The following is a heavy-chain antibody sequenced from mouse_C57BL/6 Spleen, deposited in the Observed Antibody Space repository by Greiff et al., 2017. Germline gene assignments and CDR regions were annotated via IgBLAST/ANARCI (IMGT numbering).Heavy chain of an antibody. CDR1: GYAFSSSW. J-gene: IGHJ2*01. D-gene: IGHD1-1*01. CDR3: ATEDYYYGSDY. CDR2: IYPGDGDT. V-gene: IGHV1-82*01. Sequence: QVQLQQSGPELVKPGASVKISCKASGYAFSSSWMNWVKQRPGKGLEWIGRIYPGDGDTNYNGKLKGKATLTADKSSSTAYMQLSSLTSEDSAVYFCATEDYYYGSDYWGQGTTLTVSS.